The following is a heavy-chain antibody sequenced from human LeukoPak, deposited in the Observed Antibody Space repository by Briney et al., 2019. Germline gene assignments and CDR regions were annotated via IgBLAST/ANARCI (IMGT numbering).Heavy chain of an antibody. J-gene: IGHJ4*02. CDR2: IWYDGSNK. V-gene: IGHV3-33*08. CDR3: ARDNYDILGAFDY. D-gene: IGHD3-9*01. Sequence: PGGSLRLSCAASGFTFSSYAMHWVRQAPGKGLEWVAVIWYDGSNKYYADSVKGRFTISRDDSKNTPYLQMNSLRAEDTAVYYCARDNYDILGAFDYWGQGTLVTVSS. CDR1: GFTFSSYA.